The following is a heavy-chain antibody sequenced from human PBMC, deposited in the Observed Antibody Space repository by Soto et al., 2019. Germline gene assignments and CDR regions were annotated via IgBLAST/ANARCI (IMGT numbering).Heavy chain of an antibody. V-gene: IGHV5-10-1*01. J-gene: IGHJ1*01. CDR2: IDPRDSST. Sequence: GESLNISCKASGYSFTTYWISWLRQMPGEGLEWVGRIDPRDSSTDYSPSFQGHATISADRSISTAHLQWTSLEASDTAIYYCATGGAGWFYWGQGTLVTVS. CDR1: GYSFTTYW. D-gene: IGHD6-19*01. CDR3: ATGGAGWFY.